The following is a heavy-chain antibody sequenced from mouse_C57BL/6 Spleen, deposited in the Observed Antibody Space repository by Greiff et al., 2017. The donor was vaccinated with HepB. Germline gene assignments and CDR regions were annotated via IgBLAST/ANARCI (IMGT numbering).Heavy chain of an antibody. CDR2: INPYNGGT. J-gene: IGHJ2*01. CDR3: ARREVYDYFFDY. V-gene: IGHV1-19*01. Sequence: EVQLQQSGPVLVKPGASVKMSCKASGYTFTDYYMNWVKQSHGKSLEWIGVINPYNGGTSYNQKFKGKATLTVDKSSSTAYMELNSLTSEDSAVYYCARREVYDYFFDYWGQGTTLTVSS. CDR1: GYTFTDYY. D-gene: IGHD2-4*01.